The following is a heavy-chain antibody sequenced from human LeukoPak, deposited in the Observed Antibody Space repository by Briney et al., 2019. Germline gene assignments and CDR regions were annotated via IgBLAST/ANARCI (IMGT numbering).Heavy chain of an antibody. V-gene: IGHV4-34*01. CDR1: GGSFSGYY. D-gene: IGHD1-1*01. Sequence: PSETLSLTCAVYGGSFSGYYWSWIRQPPGKWLEWIGEINHSGSTNYNPSLKSRVTISVDTSKNQFSLKLSSVTAADTAVYYCARVGRYLYYYYMDVWGKGTTVTVSS. CDR2: INHSGST. J-gene: IGHJ6*03. CDR3: ARVGRYLYYYYMDV.